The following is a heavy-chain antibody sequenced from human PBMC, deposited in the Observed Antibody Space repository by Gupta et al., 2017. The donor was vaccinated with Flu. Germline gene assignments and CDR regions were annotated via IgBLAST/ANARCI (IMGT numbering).Heavy chain of an antibody. CDR2: IWYDGSNK. Sequence: YGSYGMHWVRQAPGKGLEWVAVIWYDGSNKYYADSVKGRFTISRDNSKNTLYLQMNSLRAEDTAVYYCAREFPLPIAARPGIDYWGQGTLVTVSS. V-gene: IGHV3-33*01. CDR1: YGSYG. D-gene: IGHD6-6*01. J-gene: IGHJ4*02. CDR3: AREFPLPIAARPGIDY.